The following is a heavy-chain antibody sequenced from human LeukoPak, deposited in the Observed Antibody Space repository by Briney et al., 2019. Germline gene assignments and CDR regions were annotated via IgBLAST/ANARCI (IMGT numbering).Heavy chain of an antibody. CDR3: ARGTATVITYYYYYMDV. CDR2: IYHSGST. Sequence: SETLSLTCAVSGYSISSGYYWGWIRQPPGKGLEWIGSIYHSGSTYYNPSLKSRVTISVDTSKNQFSLKLSSVTAADPAVYYCARGTATVITYYYYYMDVWGKGTTVTVSS. D-gene: IGHD4-11*01. V-gene: IGHV4-38-2*01. CDR1: GYSISSGYY. J-gene: IGHJ6*03.